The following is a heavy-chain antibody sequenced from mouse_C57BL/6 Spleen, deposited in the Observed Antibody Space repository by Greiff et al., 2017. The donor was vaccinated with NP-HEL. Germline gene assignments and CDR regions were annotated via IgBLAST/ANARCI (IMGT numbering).Heavy chain of an antibody. CDR3: ARTYGTPPDY. J-gene: IGHJ2*01. Sequence: EVHLVESGGGLVKPGGSLKLSCAASGFTFSDYGMHWVRQAPEKGLEWVAYISSGSSTIYYADTVKGRFTISRDNAKNTLFLQMTSLRSEDTAMYYCARTYGTPPDYWGQGTTLTVSS. D-gene: IGHD1-1*01. CDR1: GFTFSDYG. V-gene: IGHV5-17*01. CDR2: ISSGSSTI.